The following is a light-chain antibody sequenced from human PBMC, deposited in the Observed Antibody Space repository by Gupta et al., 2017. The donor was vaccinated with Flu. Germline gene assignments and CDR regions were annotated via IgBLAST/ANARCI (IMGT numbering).Light chain of an antibody. CDR3: QQVNSYPYT. CDR2: AAS. J-gene: IGKJ2*01. Sequence: PSLLSASVGDSVTITCRASQGISSYLGWYQQKPGKAPRLLIYAASNLQSGVPSRFSGSGSGRQFTLTIRSLQPEDFATYFCQQVNSYPYTFGQGTKLEIK. CDR1: QGISSY. V-gene: IGKV1-9*01.